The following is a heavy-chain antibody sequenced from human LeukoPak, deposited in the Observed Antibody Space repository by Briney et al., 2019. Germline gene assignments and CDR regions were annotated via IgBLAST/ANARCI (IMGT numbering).Heavy chain of an antibody. CDR3: AKDASAHGWFDP. CDR1: GFSFSRYG. CDR2: IQNDGTKK. V-gene: IGHV3-30*02. J-gene: IGHJ5*02. Sequence: GGSLRLSCAASGFSFSRYGMNWVRQAPGKGLEWVSFIQNDGTKKCYADFVKGRFTISRENSVNTLYLQMDSLRPEDTAVYYCAKDASAHGWFDPWGQGTLVTVSP.